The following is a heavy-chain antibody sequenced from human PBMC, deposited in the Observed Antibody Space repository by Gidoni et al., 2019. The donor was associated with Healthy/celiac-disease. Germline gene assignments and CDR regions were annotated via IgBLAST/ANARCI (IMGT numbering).Heavy chain of an antibody. CDR2: ISYDGSNK. CDR1: AFPFSSYG. J-gene: IGHJ3*02. D-gene: IGHD3-10*01. V-gene: IGHV3-30*18. Sequence: QLQLVESGGGVVQPGRSLRLSCAASAFPFSSYGMHWVRQAPGKGLEWVAVISYDGSNKYYADSVKGRFTISRDNSKNTLYLQMNSLRAEDTAVYYCAKATRELRHHAFDIWGQGTMVTVSS. CDR3: AKATRELRHHAFDI.